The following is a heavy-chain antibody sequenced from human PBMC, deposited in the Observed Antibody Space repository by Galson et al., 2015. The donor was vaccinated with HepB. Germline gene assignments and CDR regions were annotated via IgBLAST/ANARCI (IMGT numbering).Heavy chain of an antibody. CDR3: ARAPVSRYFDWLPGDY. V-gene: IGHV3-30-3*01. Sequence: SLRLSCAASGFTFSSYAMHWVRQAPGKGLEWVAVISYDGSNKYYADSVKGRFTISRDNSKNTLYLQMNSLRAEDTAVYYCARAPVSRYFDWLPGDYWGQGTLVTVSS. D-gene: IGHD3-9*01. J-gene: IGHJ4*02. CDR1: GFTFSSYA. CDR2: ISYDGSNK.